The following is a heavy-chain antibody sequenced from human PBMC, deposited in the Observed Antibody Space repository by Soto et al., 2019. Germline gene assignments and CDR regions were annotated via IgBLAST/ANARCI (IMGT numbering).Heavy chain of an antibody. D-gene: IGHD3-10*01. Sequence: GGYLRLSCAASGFSFSSYSMNWFRQALGKGLEWVSYISSSSSTIYYADSVKGRFTISRDNAKNSLYLQMNSLRAEDTAVYYCARDLPRRGYGSGIFDYCGQGTLVTVS. J-gene: IGHJ4*02. CDR1: GFSFSSYS. V-gene: IGHV3-48*01. CDR2: ISSSSSTI. CDR3: ARDLPRRGYGSGIFDY.